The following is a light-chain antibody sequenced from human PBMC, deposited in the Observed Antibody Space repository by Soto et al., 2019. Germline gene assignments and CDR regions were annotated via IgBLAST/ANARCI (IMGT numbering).Light chain of an antibody. Sequence: HSVLTQPASVSGSPGQSITISCTGTSSDVGSYNLVSWYQQHPGKAPKLMIYEGSKRPSGVSNRFSGSKSGNTASLTISGLQAEDEADYYCCSYAGSSTSGVFGTGTKVTVL. J-gene: IGLJ1*01. CDR1: SSDVGSYNL. V-gene: IGLV2-23*01. CDR2: EGS. CDR3: CSYAGSSTSGV.